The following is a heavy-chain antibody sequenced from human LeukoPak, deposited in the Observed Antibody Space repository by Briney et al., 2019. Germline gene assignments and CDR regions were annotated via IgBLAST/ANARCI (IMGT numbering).Heavy chain of an antibody. V-gene: IGHV4-59*01. J-gene: IGHJ4*02. CDR2: IYYSGST. CDR3: ARASGYPY. D-gene: IGHD3-22*01. CDR1: GGSISSYY. Sequence: SETLSLTCTVSGGSISSYYWSWIRQPPGKGPEWIGYIYYSGSTNYNPSLKSRVTISVDTSKNQFSLKLSSVTAADTAVYYCARASGYPYWGQGTLVTVSS.